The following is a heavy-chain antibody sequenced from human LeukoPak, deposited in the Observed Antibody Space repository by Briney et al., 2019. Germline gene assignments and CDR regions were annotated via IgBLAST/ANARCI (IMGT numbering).Heavy chain of an antibody. J-gene: IGHJ4*02. CDR3: ATDRSSIAVRPH. CDR2: IRNDESNK. Sequence: GGSLRLSCAASGFVFSDYGMHWVRQAPGKGLEWVAFIRNDESNKYYAGSVKGRFTISRDYSKNTLYLQMNSLRAEDTAVYYCATDRSSIAVRPHWGQGTLVTVSS. D-gene: IGHD6-6*01. CDR1: GFVFSDYG. V-gene: IGHV3-30*02.